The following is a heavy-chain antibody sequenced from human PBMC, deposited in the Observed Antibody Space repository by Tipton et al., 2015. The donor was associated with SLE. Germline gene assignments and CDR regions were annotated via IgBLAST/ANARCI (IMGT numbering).Heavy chain of an antibody. V-gene: IGHV4-39*07. Sequence: TLSLTCTVSGDTIDGNTYFWDWIRQPPGKGLMLIGSISYSGATSYNPSLKSRVTISVDTSKNQFSLSLISVTAADTAVYYCARLTGSSGWIDYWGQGTLVTVSS. CDR3: ARLTGSSGWIDY. D-gene: IGHD6-19*01. CDR2: ISYSGAT. J-gene: IGHJ4*02. CDR1: GDTIDGNTYF.